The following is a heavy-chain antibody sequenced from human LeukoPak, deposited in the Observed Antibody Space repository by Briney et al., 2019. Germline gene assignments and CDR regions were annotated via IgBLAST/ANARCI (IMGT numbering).Heavy chain of an antibody. Sequence: PGGSLRLSCAASRFTFSSYTMNWVRQAPGKGLEWVSSISSSGTYIYYADSVKGRFSISRDNAKNSLYLQMNSLRAEDTAVYYCARGSLEQLSHAIDIWGQGTMVTVSS. V-gene: IGHV3-21*01. D-gene: IGHD6-13*01. J-gene: IGHJ3*02. CDR1: RFTFSSYT. CDR2: ISSSGTYI. CDR3: ARGSLEQLSHAIDI.